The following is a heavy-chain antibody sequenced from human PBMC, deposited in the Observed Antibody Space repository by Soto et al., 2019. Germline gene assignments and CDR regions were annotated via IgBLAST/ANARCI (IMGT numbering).Heavy chain of an antibody. CDR1: GFTVSISY. Sequence: GGSLRLSCAGSGFTVSISYMTWVRQVPGKGLEWVSIRYSDGRSYHAESVKGRFTISTDDSENTLYLQMSSLRAEDTAVYYCARDFDWLLFPGTQYYYYYGMDVWGQGTTVTVSS. CDR3: ARDFDWLLFPGTQYYYYYGMDV. J-gene: IGHJ6*02. D-gene: IGHD3-9*01. V-gene: IGHV3-66*01. CDR2: RYSDGRS.